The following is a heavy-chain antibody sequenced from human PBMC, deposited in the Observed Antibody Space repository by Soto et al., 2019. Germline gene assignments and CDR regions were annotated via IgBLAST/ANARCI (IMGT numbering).Heavy chain of an antibody. J-gene: IGHJ6*03. CDR1: GFTFSSYA. Sequence: GGSLRLSCAASGFTFSSYAMSWVRQAPGKGLEWVSAISGSGGSTYYADSVKGRFTISRDNSKNTLYLQMNSLRAEDTAVYYCAKNYDYGDYYYYMDVWGKGTTVTVSS. CDR3: AKNYDYGDYYYYMDV. V-gene: IGHV3-23*01. D-gene: IGHD4-17*01. CDR2: ISGSGGST.